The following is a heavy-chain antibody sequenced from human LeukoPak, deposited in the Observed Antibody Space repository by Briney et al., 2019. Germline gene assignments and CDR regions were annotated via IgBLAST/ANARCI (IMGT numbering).Heavy chain of an antibody. CDR2: ISGSGGST. V-gene: IGHV3-23*01. D-gene: IGHD6-19*01. J-gene: IGHJ3*02. CDR3: AKGQKPSSGWYRYGAFDI. CDR1: GFTFSSYA. Sequence: GGSLRLSCAASGFTFSSYAMSWVRQAPGKGLEWVSAISGSGGSTYYADSVKGRFTISRDNAKNSLYLQMNSLRAEDTALYYCAKGQKPSSGWYRYGAFDIWGQGTMVTVSS.